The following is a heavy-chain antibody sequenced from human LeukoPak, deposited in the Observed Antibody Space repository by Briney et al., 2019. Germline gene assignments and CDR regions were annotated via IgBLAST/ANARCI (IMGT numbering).Heavy chain of an antibody. V-gene: IGHV3-23*01. CDR1: GFTFSSYA. J-gene: IGHJ1*01. Sequence: GGSLRLSCAASGFTFSSYAMSWVRQAPGKGLEWVSSISGSGGSTDYADSVKGRFTISRDNSKNTLYLQMNSLRAEDTAVYYCARGATVTTPAEYFQHWGQGTLVTVSS. CDR3: ARGATVTTPAEYFQH. CDR2: ISGSGGST. D-gene: IGHD4-17*01.